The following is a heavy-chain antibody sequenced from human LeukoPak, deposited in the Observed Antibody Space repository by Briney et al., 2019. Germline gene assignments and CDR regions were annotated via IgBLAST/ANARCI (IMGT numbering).Heavy chain of an antibody. CDR3: ARALTQYCSSTSCYFWFDP. J-gene: IGHJ5*02. V-gene: IGHV4-59*01. D-gene: IGHD2-2*01. CDR2: IYYSGST. Sequence: SQTLSLTCTASGGSISSYYWSWIRQPPGKGLEWIGYIYYSGSTNYNPSLKSRVTISVDTSKNQFSLKLSSVTAADTAVYYCARALTQYCSSTSCYFWFDPWGQGTLATVSS. CDR1: GGSISSYY.